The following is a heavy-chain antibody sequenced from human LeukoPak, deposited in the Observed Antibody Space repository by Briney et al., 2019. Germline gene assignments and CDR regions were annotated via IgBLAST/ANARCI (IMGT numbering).Heavy chain of an antibody. CDR2: IYYSGST. Sequence: PSETLSLTCTVSGGSISSGDYFWSWIRQPPGKGLEWIGYIYYSGSTYYNPSLKSRVTISLDTSKNQFSLKLSSVTAADTAVYYCASDFWSGYYHYYYMDVWGKGTTVTVSS. D-gene: IGHD3-3*01. J-gene: IGHJ6*03. CDR3: ASDFWSGYYHYYYMDV. CDR1: GGSISSGDYF. V-gene: IGHV4-30-4*08.